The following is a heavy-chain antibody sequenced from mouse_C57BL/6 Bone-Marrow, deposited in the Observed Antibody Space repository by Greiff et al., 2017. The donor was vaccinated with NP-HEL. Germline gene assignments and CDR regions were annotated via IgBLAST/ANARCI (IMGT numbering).Heavy chain of an antibody. D-gene: IGHD1-1*01. CDR3: ARRPYDGSYYMDY. J-gene: IGHJ2*01. CDR1: GYSFTDYN. CDR2: INPNYGTT. V-gene: IGHV1-39*01. Sequence: VQLQQSGPELVKPGASVKISCKASGYSFTDYNMNWVKQSNGKSLEWIGVINPNYGTTSYNQKFKGKATLTVVPSSSTAYMQLNSLKSEDSAVNYCARRPYDGSYYMDYWGQGTTRTVSS.